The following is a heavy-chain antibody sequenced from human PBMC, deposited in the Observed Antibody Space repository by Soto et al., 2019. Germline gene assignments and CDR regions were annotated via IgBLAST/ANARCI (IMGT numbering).Heavy chain of an antibody. CDR3: AGLTNGRPGDS. V-gene: IGHV4-39*01. J-gene: IGHJ4*02. CDR1: GDSITNNNYH. D-gene: IGHD2-8*01. CDR2: VYSNGNT. Sequence: SETLSLTCTVSGDSITNNNYHWGWTRQPPGKGLEWIGTVYSNGNTYYSPSLKSRLAISVDTSKNQFSLSLISVTAADTAVYFCAGLTNGRPGDSWGQGTLVTVSS.